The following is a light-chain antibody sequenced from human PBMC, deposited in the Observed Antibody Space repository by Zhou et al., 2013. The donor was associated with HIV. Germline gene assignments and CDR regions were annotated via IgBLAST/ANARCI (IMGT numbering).Light chain of an antibody. J-gene: IGKJ2*01. Sequence: DIQMTQSPSSLSASVGDKVTMTCRASQNISYYLNWYQHKPGKAPKLLIYAASSLQSGVPSRFSGSGSGTDFTLTISSLQPEDFATYYCQQSYSTPRTFGQGTKLEIK. CDR3: QQSYSTPRT. CDR1: QNISYY. V-gene: IGKV1-39*01. CDR2: AAS.